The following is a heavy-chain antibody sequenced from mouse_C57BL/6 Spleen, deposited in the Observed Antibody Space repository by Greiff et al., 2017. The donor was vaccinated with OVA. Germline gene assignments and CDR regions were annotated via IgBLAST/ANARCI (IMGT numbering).Heavy chain of an antibody. V-gene: IGHV5-4*03. Sequence: DVKLVESGGGLVKPGGSLKLSCAASGFTFSSYAMSWVRQTPEKRLEWVATISDGGSYTYYPDNVKGRFTISRDNAKNNLYLQMSHLKSEDTAMYYCASSYDYDGYWGQGTLVTVSA. D-gene: IGHD2-4*01. CDR1: GFTFSSYA. J-gene: IGHJ3*01. CDR3: ASSYDYDGY. CDR2: ISDGGSYT.